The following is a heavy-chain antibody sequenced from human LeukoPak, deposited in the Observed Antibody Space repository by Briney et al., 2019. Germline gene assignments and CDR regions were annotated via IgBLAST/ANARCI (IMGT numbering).Heavy chain of an antibody. J-gene: IGHJ4*02. CDR2: ISGSGGST. D-gene: IGHD3-10*01. Sequence: GGSLRLSCAASGFTFSSYAMSWVSQAPGKALEWVSAISGSGGSTYYADSVKGRFTISRDNSKNTLYLQMNSLRAEDTAVYYCAKEWFGELLSPFDYWGQGTLVTVSS. CDR1: GFTFSSYA. CDR3: AKEWFGELLSPFDY. V-gene: IGHV3-23*01.